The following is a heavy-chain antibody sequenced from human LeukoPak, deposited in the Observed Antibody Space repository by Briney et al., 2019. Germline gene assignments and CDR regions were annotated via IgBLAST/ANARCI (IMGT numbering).Heavy chain of an antibody. V-gene: IGHV3-20*04. CDR3: ARDDSRGYYYDSSGYSNDY. CDR1: GFTFSIYG. CDR2: INWNGGST. D-gene: IGHD3-22*01. Sequence: GGSLRLSCAASGFTFSIYGMGWVRQAPGKGLEWVSGINWNGGSTGYADSVKGRFTISRDNAKNSLYLQMNSLRAEDTALYYCARDDSRGYYYDSSGYSNDYWGQGTLVTVSS. J-gene: IGHJ4*02.